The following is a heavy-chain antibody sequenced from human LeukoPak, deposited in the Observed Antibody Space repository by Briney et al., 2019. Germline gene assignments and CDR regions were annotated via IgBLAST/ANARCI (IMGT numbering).Heavy chain of an antibody. V-gene: IGHV3-23*01. CDR1: GFTLTNYA. J-gene: IGHJ5*02. D-gene: IGHD6-13*01. CDR2: ISNSGGST. CDR3: ARDSLAAMYNWFDP. Sequence: GGSLRLSCAASGFTLTNYAMSWVRQAPGKGLEWVPGISNSGGSTYYTDSVKVGFTISRDNAKNSLSLQMNSLRAEDTAVYYCARDSLAAMYNWFDPWGHGTLVTVSS.